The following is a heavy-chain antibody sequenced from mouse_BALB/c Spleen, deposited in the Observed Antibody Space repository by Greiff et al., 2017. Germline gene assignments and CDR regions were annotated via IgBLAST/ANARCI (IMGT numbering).Heavy chain of an antibody. CDR1: GYTFTSYW. CDR2: IYPGSGST. Sequence: LQQPGSELVRPGASVKLSCKASGYTFTSYWMHWVKQRHGQGLEWIGNIYPGSGSTNYDEKFKSKGTLTVDTSSSTAYMHLSSLTSEDSAVYYCTRGDYYVAMDYWGQGTSVTVSS. D-gene: IGHD1-1*01. J-gene: IGHJ4*01. V-gene: IGHV1S22*01. CDR3: TRGDYYVAMDY.